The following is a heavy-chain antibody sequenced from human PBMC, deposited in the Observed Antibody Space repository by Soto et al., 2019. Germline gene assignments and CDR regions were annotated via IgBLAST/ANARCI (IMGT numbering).Heavy chain of an antibody. CDR3: AKVIAAAGTGYWFDP. D-gene: IGHD6-13*01. Sequence: EVQLLESGGGLVQPGGSLRLSCAASGFTFSSYAMSWVRQAPGKGLEWVSAISGSGGSTYYADSVKGRFTISRDNSKNTLYLQMNSLRADDTAGYYCAKVIAAAGTGYWFDPWGQGTLVTVSS. V-gene: IGHV3-23*01. J-gene: IGHJ5*02. CDR1: GFTFSSYA. CDR2: ISGSGGST.